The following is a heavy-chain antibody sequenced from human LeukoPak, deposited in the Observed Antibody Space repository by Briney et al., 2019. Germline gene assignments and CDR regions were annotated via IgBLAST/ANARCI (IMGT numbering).Heavy chain of an antibody. V-gene: IGHV1-18*01. D-gene: IGHD3-16*01. CDR3: AGSPRGGGDWFDP. CDR1: GYTFTSYG. J-gene: IGHJ5*02. CDR2: ISAYNGNT. Sequence: AASVKVSCKASGYTFTSYGISWVRQAPGQGLEWMGWISAYNGNTNYAQKLQGRVTMTTDTSTSTAYMELGSLRSDDPAVYYCAGSPRGGGDWFDPWGQGTLVTVSS.